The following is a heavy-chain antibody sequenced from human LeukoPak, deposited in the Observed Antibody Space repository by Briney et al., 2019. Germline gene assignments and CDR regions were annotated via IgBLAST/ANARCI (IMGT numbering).Heavy chain of an antibody. J-gene: IGHJ4*02. Sequence: GGSLRLSCAASGFTFSSYAMSWVRQAPGKGLEWVGFIRSKAYGGTTEYAASVKGRFTISRDDSKSIAYLQMNSLKTEDTAVYYCTRGIAAENWGQGTLVTVSS. V-gene: IGHV3-49*04. D-gene: IGHD6-13*01. CDR3: TRGIAAEN. CDR1: GFTFSSYA. CDR2: IRSKAYGGTT.